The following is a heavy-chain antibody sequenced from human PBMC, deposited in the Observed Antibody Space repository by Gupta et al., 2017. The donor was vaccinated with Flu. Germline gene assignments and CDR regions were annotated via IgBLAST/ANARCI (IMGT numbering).Heavy chain of an antibody. J-gene: IGHJ6*02. V-gene: IGHV1-18*01. Sequence: QVQLVQSGAEVENPGASVKVSCKASGYTFNNYGLTWVRQAPGEGLEWMGWISPYNFNTNSAQKFQGRLTMTTDTSTSTAYMELRSLRSDDTALYYCARPDADYYFGMDVWGQGTTVTVSS. CDR2: ISPYNFNT. CDR3: ARPDADYYFGMDV. CDR1: GYTFNNYG.